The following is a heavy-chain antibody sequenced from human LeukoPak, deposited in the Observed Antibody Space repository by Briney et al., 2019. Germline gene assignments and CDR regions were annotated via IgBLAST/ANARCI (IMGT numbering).Heavy chain of an antibody. CDR3: ARDPAFYYGSGSSDGMDV. J-gene: IGHJ6*02. Sequence: GGSLRLSYAASGFTFSNYWMTWVRQAPGKGLEWVANINRDGSERYYVDSVKGRFTISRDDAKSSLYLQMNSLRAEDTAVYYCARDPAFYYGSGSSDGMDVWGQGTTVTVSS. CDR2: INRDGSER. D-gene: IGHD3-10*01. CDR1: GFTFSNYW. V-gene: IGHV3-7*03.